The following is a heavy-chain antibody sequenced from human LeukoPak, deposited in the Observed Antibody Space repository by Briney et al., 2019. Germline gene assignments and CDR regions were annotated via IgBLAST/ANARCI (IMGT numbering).Heavy chain of an antibody. CDR1: GYSFTTYW. CDR3: AVNYGTSAYSYAY. J-gene: IGHJ4*02. D-gene: IGHD3-22*01. Sequence: GESLKISCKGSGYSFTTYWIAWVRQMPGKVLEWIGSIYPGDSDTKDSPSFQGQVTILAAKSTTTAYLQWSSLKASDTAMYYCAVNYGTSAYSYAYWGQGILVTVSS. V-gene: IGHV5-51*01. CDR2: IYPGDSDT.